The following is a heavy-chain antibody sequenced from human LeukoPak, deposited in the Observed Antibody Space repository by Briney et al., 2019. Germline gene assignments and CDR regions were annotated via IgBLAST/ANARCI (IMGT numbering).Heavy chain of an antibody. Sequence: PGGSLRLSCTASGLTFGDYAMSWVRQAPGKRLEWVGFIRSKAYGGTTEYAASVKGRFTISRDDSKSIAYLQMNSLKTEDTAVYYCTREEVERFGKPYYYYGMDVWGQGTTVTVSS. J-gene: IGHJ6*02. D-gene: IGHD3-10*01. CDR1: GLTFGDYA. CDR2: IRSKAYGGTT. CDR3: TREEVERFGKPYYYYGMDV. V-gene: IGHV3-49*04.